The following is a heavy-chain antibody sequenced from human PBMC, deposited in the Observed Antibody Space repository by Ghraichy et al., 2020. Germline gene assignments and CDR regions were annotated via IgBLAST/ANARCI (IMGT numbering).Heavy chain of an antibody. D-gene: IGHD2-2*01. Sequence: SVKVSCKASGYSFTNYGITWVRQAPGQGLEWMGWISVYSGNTDYAQNLHDRVIMTTDTSTNTAYMELRSLRSDDTALYYCARMENCDNTGCPRAVRYGMDVWGQGSTVTVSS. CDR3: ARMENCDNTGCPRAVRYGMDV. CDR2: ISVYSGNT. V-gene: IGHV1-18*01. CDR1: GYSFTNYG. J-gene: IGHJ6*02.